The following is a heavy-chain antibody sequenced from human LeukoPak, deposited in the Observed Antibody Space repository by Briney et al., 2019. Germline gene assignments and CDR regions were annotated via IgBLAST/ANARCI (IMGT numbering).Heavy chain of an antibody. CDR3: ARDYAWDSYGLVLDS. V-gene: IGHV1-69*06. D-gene: IGHD3-16*02. CDR2: ITPIFGTA. Sequence: SVKVSCKASGGTFSSYAISWVRQAPGQGLEWMGGITPIFGTANYAQKFQGRVTITADKSTSTAYMELSSLRSEDTAVYYCARDYAWDSYGLVLDSWGQGALVTVSS. J-gene: IGHJ4*02. CDR1: GGTFSSYA.